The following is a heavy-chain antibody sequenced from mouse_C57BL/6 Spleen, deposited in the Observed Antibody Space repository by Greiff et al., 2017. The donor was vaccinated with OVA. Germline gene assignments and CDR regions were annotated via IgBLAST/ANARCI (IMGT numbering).Heavy chain of an antibody. CDR2: IDPSDSET. D-gene: IGHD1-1*01. Sequence: VQLQQPGAELVRPGSSVKLSCKASGYTFTSYWMHWVKQRPIQGLEWIGNIDPSDSETHYNQKFKDKATLTVDKSSSTAYMQLSSLTSEDSAVYYCARGEVVAPDFDYWGQGTTLTVSS. J-gene: IGHJ2*01. CDR1: GYTFTSYW. V-gene: IGHV1-52*01. CDR3: ARGEVVAPDFDY.